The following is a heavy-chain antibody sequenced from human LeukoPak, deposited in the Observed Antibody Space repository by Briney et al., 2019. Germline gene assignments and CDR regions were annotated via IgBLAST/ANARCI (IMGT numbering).Heavy chain of an antibody. D-gene: IGHD2-2*01. CDR2: ISGSGGST. CDR3: AKGMEWVVVPAALDV. CDR1: GFTFSSYA. Sequence: GGSLRLSCAASGFTFSSYAMSWVRQAPGKGLEWVSAISGSGGSTYYADSVKGRFTISRDNSMDTLFLQMNSLRAEDTAVYYRAKGMEWVVVPAALDVWGQGTTVTVSS. V-gene: IGHV3-23*01. J-gene: IGHJ6*02.